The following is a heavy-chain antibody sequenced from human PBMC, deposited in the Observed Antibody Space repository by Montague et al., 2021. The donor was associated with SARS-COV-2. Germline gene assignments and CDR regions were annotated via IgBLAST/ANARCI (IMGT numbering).Heavy chain of an antibody. CDR1: GFTFSRHS. CDR3: ASAESDWSSNWFDF. V-gene: IGHV3-48*04. Sequence: SLRLSCAASGFTFSRHSMNWVRQAPGKGLEWISYIHRDSSSILYADSVKGRFTISREDGKNSLFLQMNSLRADDTAVYYCASAESDWSSNWFDFWGQGTLVTVSS. CDR2: IHRDSSSI. J-gene: IGHJ4*02. D-gene: IGHD3-9*01.